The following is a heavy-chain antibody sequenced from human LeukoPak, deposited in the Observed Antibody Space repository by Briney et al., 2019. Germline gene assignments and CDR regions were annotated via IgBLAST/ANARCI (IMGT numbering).Heavy chain of an antibody. V-gene: IGHV3-11*01. CDR2: ISPSGTTI. J-gene: IGHJ4*02. CDR3: SRDPRLLDY. CDR1: GFIFSDNY. Sequence: GGSLRLSCAASGFIFSDNYMSWIRQAPGKGPEWISYISPSGTTIYYADSVKGRFTISRDNAKNSLYLQMNSLRAEDTAVYYCSRDPRLLDYWGQGTLVTVSS.